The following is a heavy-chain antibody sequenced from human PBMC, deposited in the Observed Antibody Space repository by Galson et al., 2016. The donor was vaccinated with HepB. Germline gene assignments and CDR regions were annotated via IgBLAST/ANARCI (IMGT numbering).Heavy chain of an antibody. D-gene: IGHD1-1*01. J-gene: IGHJ4*02. CDR3: ARSVEGHFDY. Sequence: SLRLSCAASGFTFSSYSMNWVRQAPGKGLEWVSYISVYRTIYYADSVQGRSTITRDNARNYLYLQMNTLRADDTAVYYCARSVEGHFDYWGQGILVTVSS. CDR1: GFTFSSYS. CDR2: ISVYRTI. V-gene: IGHV3-48*04.